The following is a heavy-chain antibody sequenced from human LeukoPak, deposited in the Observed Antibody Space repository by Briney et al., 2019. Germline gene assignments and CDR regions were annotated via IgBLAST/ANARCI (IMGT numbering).Heavy chain of an antibody. V-gene: IGHV3-49*04. CDR3: TRETIWGDYYFDY. Sequence: PGGSLRLSCTASGFTFGDYAMSWVRQAPGKGLEWVGFIRSKAYGGTTEYAASVKGRFTISRDDSKSIAYLQMNSLKTEDTAVYYCTRETIWGDYYFDYWGQGTLVTVSS. CDR2: IRSKAYGGTT. J-gene: IGHJ4*02. D-gene: IGHD3-16*01. CDR1: GFTFGDYA.